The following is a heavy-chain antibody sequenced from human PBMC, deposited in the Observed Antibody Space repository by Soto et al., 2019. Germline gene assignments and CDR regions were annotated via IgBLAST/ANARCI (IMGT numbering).Heavy chain of an antibody. Sequence: SETLSLTCAVYGGSFSDYSWTWIRQPPGKGLEWIGEINDSGSTNYAPSLERRVTISRDTSKNRFSLKLSSVTAADTAVYYCARGSHKLHSYDSSGFYHYVDYWGQGSLVTVSS. J-gene: IGHJ4*02. CDR3: ARGSHKLHSYDSSGFYHYVDY. CDR1: GGSFSDYS. CDR2: INDSGST. V-gene: IGHV4-34*01. D-gene: IGHD3-22*01.